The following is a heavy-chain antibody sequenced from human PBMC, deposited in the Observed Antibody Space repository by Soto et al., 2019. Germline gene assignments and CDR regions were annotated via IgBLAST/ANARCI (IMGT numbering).Heavy chain of an antibody. D-gene: IGHD3-22*01. V-gene: IGHV3-33*01. CDR3: ARDLSHSSGYPSRPLVS. J-gene: IGHJ1*01. CDR2: IWYDGTEK. CDR1: GFTFTNYA. Sequence: GGSLRLSCAASGFTFTNYALHWVRQAPGMGLEWVAVIWYDGTEKYYVDSVKGRFTVSRDNSMKILYLQMNSLRAEDTAVYYWARDLSHSSGYPSRPLVSWGPGTLVTVSS.